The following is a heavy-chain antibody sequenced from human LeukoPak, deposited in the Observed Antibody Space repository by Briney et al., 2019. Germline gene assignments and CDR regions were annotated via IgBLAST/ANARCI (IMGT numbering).Heavy chain of an antibody. CDR1: GYTFTGYY. Sequence: GPVKVSCKASGYTFTGYYMHWVRQAPGQGLEWMGWINPNSGGTNYAQKFQGRVTMTRDTSISTAYMELSRLRSDDTAVYYCARGRRLLWFYFDYWGQGTLVTVSS. CDR2: INPNSGGT. J-gene: IGHJ4*02. CDR3: ARGRRLLWFYFDY. D-gene: IGHD3-10*01. V-gene: IGHV1-2*02.